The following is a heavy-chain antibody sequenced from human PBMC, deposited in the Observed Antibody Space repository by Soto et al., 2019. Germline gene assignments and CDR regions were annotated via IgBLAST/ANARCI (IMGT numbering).Heavy chain of an antibody. D-gene: IGHD5-12*01. CDR3: ARGVDEGLDY. CDR1: GYTFTSYH. J-gene: IGHJ4*02. CDR2: MDPKNGDT. V-gene: IGHV1-8*01. Sequence: QVQLVQSGAEVTKPGASVKVSCKPSGYTFTSYHVNWVRQAAGHGLEWLGWMDPKNGDTDYAQKFQGRVTMTRDTSTNTAYMELSTLTSDDSAIYYCARGVDEGLDYWGQGTLVTVSS.